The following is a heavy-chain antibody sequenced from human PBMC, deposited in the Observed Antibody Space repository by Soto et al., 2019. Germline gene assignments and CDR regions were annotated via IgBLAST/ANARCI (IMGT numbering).Heavy chain of an antibody. CDR3: ARDPSSQYRPNYFDY. Sequence: GGSLRLSCAASGFSFSSYWMSWVRQAPGKGLEWVANIKQDGSEKYYVDSVKGRFTISRDNAKNSLYLQMNSLRAEDTAVYYCARDPSSQYRPNYFDYWGQGTLVTVSS. CDR1: GFSFSSYW. D-gene: IGHD6-13*01. V-gene: IGHV3-7*01. CDR2: IKQDGSEK. J-gene: IGHJ4*02.